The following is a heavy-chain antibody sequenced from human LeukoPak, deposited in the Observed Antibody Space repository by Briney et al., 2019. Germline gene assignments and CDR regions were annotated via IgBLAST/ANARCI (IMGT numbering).Heavy chain of an antibody. CDR2: TNPSGGST. CDR3: ARSSSGAHYFDY. D-gene: IGHD6-25*01. V-gene: IGHV1-46*01. J-gene: IGHJ4*02. Sequence: ASVRVSCKASGYTFTSYYMHWVRQAPGQGLEWMGITNPSGGSTSYAQKFQGRVTMTRDTSTSTVYMELSSLRSEDTAVYYCARSSSGAHYFDYWGQGTLVTVSS. CDR1: GYTFTSYY.